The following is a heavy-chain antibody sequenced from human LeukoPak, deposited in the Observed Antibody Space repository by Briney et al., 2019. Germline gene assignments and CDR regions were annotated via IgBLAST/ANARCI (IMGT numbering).Heavy chain of an antibody. V-gene: IGHV4-38-2*02. Sequence: SETLSLTCTVSGYSISSGYYWGWIRQPPGQGLEWIGSIYHSGSTYYNPSLKSRVTISVDTSKNQFSLKLSSVTAADTAVYYCARLAVAHHYDILTGYSAPDYWGQGTLVTVSS. CDR1: GYSISSGYY. D-gene: IGHD3-9*01. J-gene: IGHJ4*02. CDR2: IYHSGST. CDR3: ARLAVAHHYDILTGYSAPDY.